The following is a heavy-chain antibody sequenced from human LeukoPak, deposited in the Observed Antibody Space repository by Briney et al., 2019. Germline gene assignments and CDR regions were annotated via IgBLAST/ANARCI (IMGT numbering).Heavy chain of an antibody. CDR2: IYSDGTT. V-gene: IGHV3-66*01. CDR1: GFTFSTEA. Sequence: GGSLRLSCEVSGFTFSTEAMTWVRQAPGKGLEWVSLIYSDGTTDYADSVRGRFTISRDNFENTLYLQMNSLRVEDTAIYYCARDPPAVASNTYGWGQGTLVTDSS. CDR3: ARDPPAVASNTYG. J-gene: IGHJ4*02. D-gene: IGHD6-13*01.